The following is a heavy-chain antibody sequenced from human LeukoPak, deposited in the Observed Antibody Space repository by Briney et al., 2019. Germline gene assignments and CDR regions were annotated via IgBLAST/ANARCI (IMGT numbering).Heavy chain of an antibody. V-gene: IGHV3-74*01. CDR3: VRDKDGYNF. Sequence: PGGSLILSCAASGFTFNTYFMHWVRQAPGKGLVWVSRIDLDGKSTTYADSVKGRFTISRDNAKNMLYLQMNSLRDEDTAVYYCVRDKDGYNFWGQGTLVSVSS. D-gene: IGHD5-24*01. CDR1: GFTFNTYF. J-gene: IGHJ4*02. CDR2: IDLDGKST.